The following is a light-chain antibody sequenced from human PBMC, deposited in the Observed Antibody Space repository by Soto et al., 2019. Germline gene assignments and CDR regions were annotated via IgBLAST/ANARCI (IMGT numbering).Light chain of an antibody. CDR3: QQHQSYWS. Sequence: DIQMTQSPSTLSASVGDRVTIPCRASQSISGWLAWYQQKPGKAPRLLIHDASSLQSGVPSRFSGSGSGTGFTLTISSLQPDDFATYYCQQHQSYWSFGQGTKVDIK. CDR2: DAS. V-gene: IGKV1-5*01. J-gene: IGKJ1*01. CDR1: QSISGW.